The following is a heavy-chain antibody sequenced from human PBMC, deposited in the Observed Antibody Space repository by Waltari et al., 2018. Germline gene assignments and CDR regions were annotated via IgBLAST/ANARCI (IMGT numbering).Heavy chain of an antibody. D-gene: IGHD3-10*01. CDR2: IDRSGNT. Sequence: QVQLQQWGAGLLKPSETLSLTCAVSSGSLSNYYWNWIRQTPGTGLEWIGDIDRSGNTNYNASLMSRLTISRDISKSHFSLRLESVTAADTAVYYCARSPRFGVGSYQFDSWGQGTLVTVSS. J-gene: IGHJ4*02. CDR1: SGSLSNYY. V-gene: IGHV4-34*01. CDR3: ARSPRFGVGSYQFDS.